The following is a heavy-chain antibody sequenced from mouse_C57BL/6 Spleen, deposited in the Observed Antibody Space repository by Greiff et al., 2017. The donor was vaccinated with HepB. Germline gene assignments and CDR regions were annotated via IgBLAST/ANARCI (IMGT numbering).Heavy chain of an antibody. J-gene: IGHJ1*03. CDR3: ARSDDPRNWYFDV. V-gene: IGHV1-80*01. D-gene: IGHD2-3*01. Sequence: QVQLQQSGAELVKPGASVKISCKASGYAFSSYWMNWVKQRPGKGLEWIGQIYPGDGDTNYNGKFKGKATLTADKSSSTAYMQLSSLTSEDSAVYFCARSDDPRNWYFDVWGTGTTVTVSS. CDR2: IYPGDGDT. CDR1: GYAFSSYW.